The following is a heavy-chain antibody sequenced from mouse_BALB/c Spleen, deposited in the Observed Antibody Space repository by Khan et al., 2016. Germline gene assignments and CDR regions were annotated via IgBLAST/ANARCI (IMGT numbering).Heavy chain of an antibody. Sequence: VRLQQSGAELVRPGASVKLSCKAPGFNIKDNYMHWVKQRPEQGLECIGWIDPENGNTIYAPKFQGKASITADTSSNTAYLQLSSLTSEDTAVSYCARGDYGNYAAYWGQGALVTVSA. V-gene: IGHV14-1*02. CDR2: IDPENGNT. CDR3: ARGDYGNYAAY. J-gene: IGHJ3*01. D-gene: IGHD2-1*01. CDR1: GFNIKDNY.